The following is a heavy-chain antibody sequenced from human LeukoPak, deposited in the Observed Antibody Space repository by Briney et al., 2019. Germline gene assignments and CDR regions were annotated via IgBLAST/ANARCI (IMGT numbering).Heavy chain of an antibody. CDR1: GFTFSDYY. CDR3: ARDPTPRLYYDSSGYYFY. D-gene: IGHD3-22*01. V-gene: IGHV3-11*04. J-gene: IGHJ4*02. Sequence: GGSLRLSCAASGFTFSDYYMSWIRQAPGKGLEWVSYISSSGSTIYYADSVKGRFTISRDNSKNTLYLQMNSLRAEDTAVYYCARDPTPRLYYDSSGYYFYWGQGTLVTVSS. CDR2: ISSSGSTI.